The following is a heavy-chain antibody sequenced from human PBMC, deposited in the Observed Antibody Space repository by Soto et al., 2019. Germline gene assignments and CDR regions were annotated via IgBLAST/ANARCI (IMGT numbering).Heavy chain of an antibody. CDR1: GGSISSGGYS. V-gene: IGHV4-30-2*01. CDR2: IYHSGST. D-gene: IGHD6-13*01. CDR3: AVYSSSHRLFDP. Sequence: SETLSLTCAVSGGSISSGGYSWSWIRQPPGKGLEWIGYIYHSGSTYYNPSLKSRVTISVDRSKNQFSLKLSSVTAADTAVYYCAVYSSSHRLFDPWGQGTLVTVSS. J-gene: IGHJ5*02.